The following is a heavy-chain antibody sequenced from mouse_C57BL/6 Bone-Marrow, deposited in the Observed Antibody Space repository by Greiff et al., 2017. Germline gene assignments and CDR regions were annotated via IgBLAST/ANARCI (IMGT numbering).Heavy chain of an antibody. CDR1: GFTFSSYA. D-gene: IGHD1-1*01. V-gene: IGHV5-4*03. CDR3: ARYTGLLRYPHYYAMDY. J-gene: IGHJ4*01. CDR2: ISDGGSYT. Sequence: EVKLMESGGGLVKPGGSLKLSCAASGFTFSSYAMSWVRQTPEKRLEWVATISDGGSYTYYPDNVKGRFTISRDNAKNNLYLQMRHLKSEDTAMYYCARYTGLLRYPHYYAMDYWGQGTSVTVSS.